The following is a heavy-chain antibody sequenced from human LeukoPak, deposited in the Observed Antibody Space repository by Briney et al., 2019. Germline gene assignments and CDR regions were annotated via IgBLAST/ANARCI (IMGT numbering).Heavy chain of an antibody. CDR2: ISRTEGT. J-gene: IGHJ1*01. D-gene: IGHD3-9*01. CDR1: GVSINDYY. V-gene: IGHV4-34*01. CDR3: ARIRCGHSGSVCYNH. Sequence: SETLSLTCGVFGVSINDYYWSWIRQSPGKGLEWIGEISRTEGTRYNPSLESRVTMSVGTSENQLSLKLIFVTAADTVVYYCARIRCGHSGSVCYNHWGLGTLVTVSS.